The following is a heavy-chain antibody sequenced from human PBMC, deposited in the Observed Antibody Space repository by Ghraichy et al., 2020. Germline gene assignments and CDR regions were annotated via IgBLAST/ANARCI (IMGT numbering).Heavy chain of an antibody. D-gene: IGHD3/OR15-3a*01. CDR2: IYYSGST. V-gene: IGHV4-59*01. J-gene: IGHJ3*02. Sequence: SETLSLTCTVSGGSISSYYWSWIRQPPGKGLEWIGYIYYSGSTNYNPSLKSRVTISVDTSKNQFSLKLSSVTAADTAVYYCARVGLGPFDAFDIWGQGTMVTVSS. CDR3: ARVGLGPFDAFDI. CDR1: GGSISSYY.